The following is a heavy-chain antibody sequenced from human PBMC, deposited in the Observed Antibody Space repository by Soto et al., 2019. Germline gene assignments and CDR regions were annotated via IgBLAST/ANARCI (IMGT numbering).Heavy chain of an antibody. V-gene: IGHV1-3*01. CDR1: GYTFTSYA. CDR3: ATFNYGDSYY. Sequence: ASVKVSCKASGYTFTSYAMHWVRQAPGQRLEWMGWINAGNGNTKYPQKFQGRVTITRDTSASTAYMELSSLRSEDTAVYYCATFNYGDSYYWGQGTLVTVSS. J-gene: IGHJ4*02. D-gene: IGHD4-17*01. CDR2: INAGNGNT.